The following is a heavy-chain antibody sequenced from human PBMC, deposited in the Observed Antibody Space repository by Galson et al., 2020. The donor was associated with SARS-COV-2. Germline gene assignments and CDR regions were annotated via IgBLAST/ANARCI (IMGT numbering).Heavy chain of an antibody. J-gene: IGHJ4*02. V-gene: IGHV3-21*06. CDR2: IGGSSRSI. CDR1: GFIFSDYN. D-gene: IGHD5-18*01. CDR3: ARGGDSTMVSDFFDY. Sequence: GGSLRLSCVASGFIFSDYNMNWVRQAPGQGLEWVSSIGGSSRSIYYADSVTGRFTTSKNSAENSLFLQMNSLRVEYTAVYYCARGGDSTMVSDFFDYWGQGTLVTVPS.